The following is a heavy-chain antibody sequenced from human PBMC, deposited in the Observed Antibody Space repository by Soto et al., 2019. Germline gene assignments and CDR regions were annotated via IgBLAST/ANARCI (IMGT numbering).Heavy chain of an antibody. J-gene: IGHJ5*02. CDR3: ASRSASWFYT. CDR1: CASISSYY. CDR2: IYYSGST. D-gene: IGHD3-16*02. V-gene: IGHV4-59*08. Sequence: SVTLSLTCTVTCASISSYYWSWIRQPPGKGLEWIGYIYYSGSTNYNPSLKSRVTISVDTSKNQFSLKLSSVTAADTAVYYCASRSASWFYTWCLRAVVPISS.